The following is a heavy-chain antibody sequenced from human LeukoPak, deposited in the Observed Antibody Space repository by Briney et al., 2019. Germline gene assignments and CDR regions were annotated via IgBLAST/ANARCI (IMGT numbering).Heavy chain of an antibody. CDR1: GFTFSSYT. V-gene: IGHV3-30*04. J-gene: IGHJ4*02. CDR2: ISVDGSNK. CDR3: AKGGGGYSSSWGANQIDY. D-gene: IGHD6-13*01. Sequence: GGSLRLSCAVSGFTFSSYTMHWVRQAPGKGLEWVAVISVDGSNKYYTDSVKGRFTVSRDNSKNTLYLQMNSLRAEDTAVYYCAKGGGGYSSSWGANQIDYWGQGTLVTVSS.